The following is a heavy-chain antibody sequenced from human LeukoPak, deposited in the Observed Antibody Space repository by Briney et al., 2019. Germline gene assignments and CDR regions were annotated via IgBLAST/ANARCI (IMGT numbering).Heavy chain of an antibody. CDR1: GFTFSNYG. CDR2: IRSDGINK. V-gene: IGHV3-30*02. J-gene: IGHJ5*02. Sequence: GGSLRLSCAASGFTFSNYGMHWVRQAPGKGLEWVAFIRSDGINKYHADSVKGRFTISRDNSKNTLYLQMNSLRAEDTAVYYCAKDGSSGYYLTGNWFDPWGQGTLVTVSS. CDR3: AKDGSSGYYLTGNWFDP. D-gene: IGHD3-22*01.